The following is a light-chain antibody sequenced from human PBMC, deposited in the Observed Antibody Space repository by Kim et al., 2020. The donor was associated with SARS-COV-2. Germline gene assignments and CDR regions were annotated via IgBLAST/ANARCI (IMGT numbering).Light chain of an antibody. CDR2: QAS. CDR3: QQYRSYPWT. J-gene: IGKJ1*01. CDR1: QGIDSW. V-gene: IGKV1-5*03. Sequence: ASVGDRVTITCRASQGIDSWLAWYQQRPGRAPNLLIYQASILESGVPSRFSGSGSGTDFTLTISSLQPDDFATYYCQQYRSYPWTFGQGTKVDIK.